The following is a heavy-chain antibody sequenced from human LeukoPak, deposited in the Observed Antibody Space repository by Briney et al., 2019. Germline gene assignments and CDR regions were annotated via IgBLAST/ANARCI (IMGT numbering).Heavy chain of an antibody. V-gene: IGHV4-34*01. CDR1: GGSFSGYY. J-gene: IGHJ4*02. CDR2: INHSGST. CDR3: ARRRCFDWLLLYYFDY. Sequence: PSETLSLTCAVYGGSFSGYYWSWIRQPPGKGLEWIGEINHSGSTNYNPSLKSRVTISVDTSKNQFSLKLSSVTAADTAVYYCARRRCFDWLLLYYFDYWGQGTLVTVSS. D-gene: IGHD3-9*01.